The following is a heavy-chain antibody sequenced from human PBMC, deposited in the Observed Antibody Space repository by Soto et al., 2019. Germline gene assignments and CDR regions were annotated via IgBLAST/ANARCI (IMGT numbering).Heavy chain of an antibody. CDR2: IYSSGST. V-gene: IGHV4-30-4*01. CDR1: AGSITGGDYS. D-gene: IGHD5-18*01. J-gene: IGHJ4*02. Sequence: QVQLQESGPGLVKPSHTRSLNCTVSAGSITGGDYSWSWIRQPPGKGLEWIVYIYSSGSTYYNPSLRGRVTISVDTSKNQFSLKLSSVTAADTAVYACARTSYGYTFYDYWGQGTMVTVSS. CDR3: ARTSYGYTFYDY.